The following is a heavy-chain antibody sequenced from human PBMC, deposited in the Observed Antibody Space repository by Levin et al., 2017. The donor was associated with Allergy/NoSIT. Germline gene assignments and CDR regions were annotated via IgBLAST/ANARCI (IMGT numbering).Heavy chain of an antibody. CDR2: IYYSGST. J-gene: IGHJ5*02. V-gene: IGHV4-31*03. Sequence: SQTLSLTCTVSGGSISSGGYYWSWIRQHPGKGLEWIGYIYYSGSTYYNPSLKSRVTISVDTSKNQFSLKLSSVTAADTAVYYCARKAVAGALKWFDPWGQGTLVTVSS. D-gene: IGHD6-19*01. CDR1: GGSISSGGYY. CDR3: ARKAVAGALKWFDP.